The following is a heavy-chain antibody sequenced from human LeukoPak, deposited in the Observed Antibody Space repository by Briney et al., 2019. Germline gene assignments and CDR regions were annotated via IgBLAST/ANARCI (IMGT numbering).Heavy chain of an antibody. CDR2: INHNGNVN. D-gene: IGHD3-16*01. CDR3: ARGGGLDV. CDR1: GFTFSSYW. J-gene: IGHJ6*02. Sequence: GGSLRLSCAASGFTFSSYWMNWARQAPGKELEWVASINHNGNVNYYVDSVKGRFTISRDNAKSSLYLQMSNLRAEDTAVYFCARGGGLDVWGQGATVTVSS. V-gene: IGHV3-7*03.